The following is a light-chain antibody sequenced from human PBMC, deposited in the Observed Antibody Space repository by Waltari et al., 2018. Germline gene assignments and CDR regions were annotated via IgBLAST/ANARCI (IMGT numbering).Light chain of an antibody. CDR2: GAS. Sequence: EIVMTQSPATLSVSPGERATLSCRASQRVSSNLAWYQQKPGQAPTPLIYGASTRATGIPARFSGSGSATEFTLTISSLQSEDFAVYYCPQYNNWPPTFGQGTKVEIK. CDR3: PQYNNWPPT. CDR1: QRVSSN. J-gene: IGKJ1*01. V-gene: IGKV3-15*01.